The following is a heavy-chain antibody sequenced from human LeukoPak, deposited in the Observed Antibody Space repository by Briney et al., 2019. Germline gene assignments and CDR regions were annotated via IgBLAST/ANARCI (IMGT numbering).Heavy chain of an antibody. CDR2: IYHSGST. CDR3: ARAYSSSWSIFDY. D-gene: IGHD6-13*01. Sequence: SQTLSLTCAVSGGSISSGGYSWSWIRQPPRKGLEWIGYIYHSGSTYYNPSLKSRVTISVDRSKNQFSLKLSSVTAADTAVYYCARAYSSSWSIFDYWGQGTLVTVSS. J-gene: IGHJ4*02. CDR1: GGSISSGGYS. V-gene: IGHV4-30-2*01.